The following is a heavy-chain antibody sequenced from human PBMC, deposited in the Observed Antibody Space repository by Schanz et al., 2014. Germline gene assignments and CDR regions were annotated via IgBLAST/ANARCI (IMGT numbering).Heavy chain of an antibody. CDR1: GFTFSSYA. V-gene: IGHV3-23*01. CDR3: AKGRFGELSAFDI. J-gene: IGHJ3*02. Sequence: EVQLLESGGGLVQPGGSLRLSCAASGFTFSSYAMGWVRQAPGKGLEWVSAISGSGGSTYYADSVKGRCTISRDNSKNTLYLQMNSLRAEDTAVYYCAKGRFGELSAFDIWGQGTMVTVSS. D-gene: IGHD3-10*01. CDR2: ISGSGGST.